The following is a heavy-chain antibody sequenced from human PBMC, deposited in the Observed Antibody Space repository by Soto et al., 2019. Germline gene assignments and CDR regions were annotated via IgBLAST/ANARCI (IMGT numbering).Heavy chain of an antibody. Sequence: GSLRLSCAPSGFTFSSYAMSWVRQAPGKGLEWVSVISGSGGSAYYADSVKGRFTISRDNSKNTLYLQMNSLRAEDTAVYYCATLVVLISYYFDYWGQGTLVTVSS. CDR2: ISGSGGSA. D-gene: IGHD3-22*01. CDR1: GFTFSSYA. CDR3: ATLVVLISYYFDY. J-gene: IGHJ4*02. V-gene: IGHV3-23*01.